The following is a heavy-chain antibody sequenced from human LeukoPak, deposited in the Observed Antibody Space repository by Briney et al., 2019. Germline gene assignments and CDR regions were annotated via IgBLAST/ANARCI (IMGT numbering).Heavy chain of an antibody. Sequence: SGGSLRLSCAASAFTFSSYWMSWVRQAPGKGLEWVANIKQDGSEKYYVDSVKGRFTISRDNAKNSLYLQMNSLRAEDTAVYYCARDPYYYDSSDKGGFDYWGQGTLVTVSS. J-gene: IGHJ4*02. D-gene: IGHD3-22*01. V-gene: IGHV3-7*01. CDR2: IKQDGSEK. CDR1: AFTFSSYW. CDR3: ARDPYYYDSSDKGGFDY.